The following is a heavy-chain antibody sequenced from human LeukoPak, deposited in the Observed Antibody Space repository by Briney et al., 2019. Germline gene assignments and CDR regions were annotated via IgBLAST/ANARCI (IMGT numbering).Heavy chain of an antibody. CDR3: ASGGYSYGFDY. J-gene: IGHJ4*02. D-gene: IGHD5-18*01. CDR1: GGTFSSYA. CDR2: IIPIFGTA. V-gene: IGHV1-69*05. Sequence: ASVKVSCKASGGTFSSYAISWVRQAPGQGLEWMGAIIPIFGTANYAQKFQGRVTITTDESTSTAYMELSSLRSEDTAVYYCASGGYSYGFDYWGQGTLVTVSS.